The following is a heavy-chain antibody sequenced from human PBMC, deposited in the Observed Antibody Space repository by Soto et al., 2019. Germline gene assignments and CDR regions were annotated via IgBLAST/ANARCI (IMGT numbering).Heavy chain of an antibody. J-gene: IGHJ6*02. D-gene: IGHD2-15*01. CDR1: GFTFNNYA. CDR3: ARVYCSAGSCYSLFRSGMDV. V-gene: IGHV3-30-3*01. CDR2: MSYDGSNK. Sequence: PGGSLRLSCGASGFTFNNYAMHWVRQAPGKGLEWVAVMSYDGSNKYYTDSVRGRFTISRDNAKNTLYLQMNSLRGEDTAVYYCARVYCSAGSCYSLFRSGMDVWGQGTTVTVSS.